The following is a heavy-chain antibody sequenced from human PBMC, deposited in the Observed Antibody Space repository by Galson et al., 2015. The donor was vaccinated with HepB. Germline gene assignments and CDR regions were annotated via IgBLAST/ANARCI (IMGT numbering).Heavy chain of an antibody. V-gene: IGHV1-69*13. CDR3: ARGARYCSGGSCYYYYYGMDV. D-gene: IGHD2-15*01. CDR1: GGTFSSYA. J-gene: IGHJ6*02. CDR2: IIPIFGTA. Sequence: SVKVSCKASGGTFSSYAISWVRQAPGQGLEWMGGIIPIFGTANYAQKFQGRVTITADESTSTAYMELSSLRSEDTAVYYCARGARYCSGGSCYYYYYGMDVWGQGTLVTVSS.